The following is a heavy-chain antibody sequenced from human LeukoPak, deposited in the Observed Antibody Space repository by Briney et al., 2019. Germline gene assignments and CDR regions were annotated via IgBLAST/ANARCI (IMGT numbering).Heavy chain of an antibody. J-gene: IGHJ5*02. D-gene: IGHD6-19*01. CDR2: IIPIFGTA. Sequence: SVKVSCKAFGGTFSSYAISWVRQAPGQGLEWMGGIIPIFGTANYAQKFQGRVTITTDESTSTAYMELSSLRSDDTAVYYCASASSLSSGWYRGPGPWFDPWGQGTLVTVSS. V-gene: IGHV1-69*05. CDR1: GGTFSSYA. CDR3: ASASSLSSGWYRGPGPWFDP.